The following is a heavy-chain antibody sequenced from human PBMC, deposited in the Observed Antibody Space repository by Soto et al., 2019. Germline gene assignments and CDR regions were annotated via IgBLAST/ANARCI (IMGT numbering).Heavy chain of an antibody. J-gene: IGHJ5*02. V-gene: IGHV4-30-4*01. CDR3: ARDSDGTRWKNWFDP. D-gene: IGHD1-1*01. CDR1: GGSISSGDYY. Sequence: SETLSLTCTVSGGSISSGDYYWSWIRQPPGKGLEWIGYIYYSGSTYYNPSLKSRVTISVDTSKNQISLKLSSVTAADTAVYYCARDSDGTRWKNWFDPWGQGTLVTVSS. CDR2: IYYSGST.